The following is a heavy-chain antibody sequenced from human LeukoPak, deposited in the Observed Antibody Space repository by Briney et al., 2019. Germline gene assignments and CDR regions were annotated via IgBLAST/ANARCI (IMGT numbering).Heavy chain of an antibody. CDR2: FIPILGTP. J-gene: IGHJ6*01. Sequence: SVNVSCKSSGGIFRSYGLKWLRQPPRQGLEWMGGFIPILGTPKYAHNLQGRVTITADESTSTGYMELSSLRYEDTAVYYCARGLYCRSSTSCSDYGMDVWGQGTTVTVSS. CDR3: ARGLYCRSSTSCSDYGMDV. D-gene: IGHD2-15*01. CDR1: GGIFRSYG. V-gene: IGHV1-69*13.